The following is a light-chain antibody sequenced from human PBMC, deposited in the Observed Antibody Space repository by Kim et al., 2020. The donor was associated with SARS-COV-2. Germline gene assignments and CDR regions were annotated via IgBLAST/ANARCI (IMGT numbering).Light chain of an antibody. V-gene: IGKV3-15*01. CDR1: QSVSSN. Sequence: EIVMTQSPATLSVSPGERATLTCRASQSVSSNLAWYHQKPGQAPRLLIYGASTRATGIPARFSGSGSGTEFILTISSLEPEDFAVYYCQQRSNWPPYTFGQGTKLEI. CDR2: GAS. J-gene: IGKJ2*01. CDR3: QQRSNWPPYT.